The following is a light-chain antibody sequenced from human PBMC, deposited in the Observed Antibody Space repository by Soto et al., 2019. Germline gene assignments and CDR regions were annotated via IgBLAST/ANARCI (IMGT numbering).Light chain of an antibody. CDR3: HQSFSTPT. J-gene: IGKJ5*01. CDR1: QRINIY. CDR2: SAS. V-gene: IGKV1-39*01. Sequence: DIQMTQSPSSLSTSVGDRVTITCRASQRINIYLNWYRQKPGKAPELLIYSASNLQSGVPSRFSGSGSGTDFTLTISSLQPEDFATYYCHQSFSTPTFGQGTRLDIK.